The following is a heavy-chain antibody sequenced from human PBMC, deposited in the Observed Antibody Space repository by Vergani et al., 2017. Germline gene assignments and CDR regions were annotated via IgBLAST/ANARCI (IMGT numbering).Heavy chain of an antibody. CDR1: GGTFSSYA. V-gene: IGHV1-69*04. Sequence: QVQLVQSGAEVKKPGSSVKVSCKASGGTFSSYAISWVRQAPGQGLEWMGRIIPILGIANYAQKFQGRVTITADKSTSTAYMELSSLRSEDTAVYYCARDHGCGGDCYPLNWFDPWGQGTLVTVSS. CDR2: IIPILGIA. D-gene: IGHD2-21*01. CDR3: ARDHGCGGDCYPLNWFDP. J-gene: IGHJ5*02.